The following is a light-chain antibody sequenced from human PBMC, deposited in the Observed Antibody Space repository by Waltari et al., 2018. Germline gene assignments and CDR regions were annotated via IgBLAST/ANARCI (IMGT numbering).Light chain of an antibody. CDR1: QSISSW. CDR2: KAS. J-gene: IGKJ1*01. CDR3: QQYDSYSAT. V-gene: IGKV1-5*03. Sequence: DFQMSQSPSTLSASVGDRCTLTCRASQSISSWLAWYQQKPGKAPTLLIYKASSLESGVPSRFSGSGSGTEFTLTITSLQPDDFATYYCQQYDSYSATFGQGTKVEI.